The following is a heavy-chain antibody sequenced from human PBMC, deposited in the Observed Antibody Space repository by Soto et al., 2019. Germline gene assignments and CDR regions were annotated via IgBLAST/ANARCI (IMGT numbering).Heavy chain of an antibody. V-gene: IGHV3-23*01. D-gene: IGHD2-2*01. CDR2: ISGSGGST. J-gene: IGHJ4*02. CDR3: AKDVGPAAHPFDY. CDR1: GFTFSSYA. Sequence: VQLLESGGGLVQPGGSLRLSCAASGFTFSSYAMSWVRQAPGKGLEWVSAISGSGGSTYYADSVKGRFTISRDNSKHTLYLKMISLRAEDAAVYYWAKDVGPAAHPFDYWGQGTLVTVSS.